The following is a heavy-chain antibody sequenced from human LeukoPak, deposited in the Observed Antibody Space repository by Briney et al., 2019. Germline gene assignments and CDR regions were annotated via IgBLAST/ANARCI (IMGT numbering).Heavy chain of an antibody. V-gene: IGHV1-69*01. CDR2: IIPIFGTA. Sequence: GSSVKVSCKASGGTFSSYAISWVRQAPGQGLEWMGGIIPIFGTANYAQKFQGRVTITADESTSTAYMELSSLRSEDTAVYYCARTYSSTGTLGFDYWGQGTLVTVSS. J-gene: IGHJ4*02. D-gene: IGHD6-13*01. CDR1: GGTFSSYA. CDR3: ARTYSSTGTLGFDY.